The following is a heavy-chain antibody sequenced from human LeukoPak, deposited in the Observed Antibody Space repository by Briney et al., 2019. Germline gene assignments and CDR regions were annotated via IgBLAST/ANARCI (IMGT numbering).Heavy chain of an antibody. CDR2: FDPSGSGT. CDR1: GYTLTTYC. Sequence: ASVKVSCKASGYTLTTYCLHWVRQAPGQGLEWMGVFDPSGSGTRYVQKFQGRVSMTRDASTSTVYMELSSLRAEDTAVYYCAKVTGIAAAGTADYWGQGTLVTVSS. J-gene: IGHJ4*02. CDR3: AKVTGIAAAGTADY. V-gene: IGHV1-46*01. D-gene: IGHD6-13*01.